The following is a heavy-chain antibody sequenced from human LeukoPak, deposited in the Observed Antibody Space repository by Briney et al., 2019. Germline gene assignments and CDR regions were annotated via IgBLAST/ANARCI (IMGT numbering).Heavy chain of an antibody. CDR2: ISYDGSNK. V-gene: IGHV3-30-3*01. CDR1: GFTFSSYA. D-gene: IGHD2-2*01. CDR3: ARERGYRSSTSCRRYYFDY. J-gene: IGHJ4*02. Sequence: GRSLRLSCAASGFTFSSYAMHWVRQAPGKGLEWVAVISYDGSNKYYADSVKGRFTISRDNSKNTLYLQMNSLRAEDTAVYYCARERGYRSSTSCRRYYFDYWGQGTLVTVSS.